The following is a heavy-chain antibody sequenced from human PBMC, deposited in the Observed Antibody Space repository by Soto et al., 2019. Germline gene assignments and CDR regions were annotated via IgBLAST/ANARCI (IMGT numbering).Heavy chain of an antibody. CDR3: ARDPSFYDILTGHSGMDV. Sequence: QVQLQESGPGLVKPSQTLSLTCTVPGGSISSGGYYWSWIRQHPGKGLEWIGYIYYSGSTYYNPSLNSRVTISVDTSKNQFSLKLSSVTAADTAVYYCARDPSFYDILTGHSGMDVWGQGTTVTVSS. CDR2: IYYSGST. D-gene: IGHD3-9*01. CDR1: GGSISSGGYY. V-gene: IGHV4-31*03. J-gene: IGHJ6*02.